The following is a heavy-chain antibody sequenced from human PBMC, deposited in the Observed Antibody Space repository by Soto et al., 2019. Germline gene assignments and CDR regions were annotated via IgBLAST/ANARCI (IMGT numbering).Heavy chain of an antibody. CDR2: ISGSGGST. J-gene: IGHJ4*02. D-gene: IGHD2-21*02. CDR1: GFTFSSYA. V-gene: IGHV3-23*01. CDR3: AKDQYCGGDCYLFDY. Sequence: PGGSLRLSCAASGFTFSSYAMSWVRQAPGKGLEWVSAISGSGGSTYYADSVKGRFTISRDSSTNTLYLQMNSLRPEDTAVYYCAKDQYCGGDCYLFDYWGQGALVTVSS.